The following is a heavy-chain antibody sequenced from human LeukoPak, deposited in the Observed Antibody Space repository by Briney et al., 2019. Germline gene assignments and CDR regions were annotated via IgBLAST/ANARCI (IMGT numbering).Heavy chain of an antibody. J-gene: IGHJ4*02. CDR3: ARLRLGDFAY. Sequence: SETLSLTCTVSGGSISSYYWSWIRQPPGKGLEWIGYIYYSESTNYNPSLKSRVTISVDTSKNQFSLKLSSVTAADTAVYYCARLRLGDFAYWGQGTLVTVSS. CDR2: IYYSEST. D-gene: IGHD3-16*01. V-gene: IGHV4-59*08. CDR1: GGSISSYY.